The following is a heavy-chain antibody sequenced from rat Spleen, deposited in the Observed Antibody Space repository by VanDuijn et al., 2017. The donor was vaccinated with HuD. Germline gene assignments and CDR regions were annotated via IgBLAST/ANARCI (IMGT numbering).Heavy chain of an antibody. CDR1: GFSLTSNS. CDR3: SIRFDH. CDR2: IWGNGNT. D-gene: IGHD3-8*01. Sequence: QVQLKESGPGLVQPSQTLSLTCTVSGFSLTSNSVHWVRQPPGKGLEWMGVIWGNGNTYYNSVLKSRLSISRDTSKSQVFLTMNSLQTEDTGIYYCSIRFDHWGQGVMVTVSS. J-gene: IGHJ2*01. V-gene: IGHV2-13*01.